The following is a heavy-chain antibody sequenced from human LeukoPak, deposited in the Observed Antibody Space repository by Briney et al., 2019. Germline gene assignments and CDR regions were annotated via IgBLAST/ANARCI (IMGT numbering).Heavy chain of an antibody. V-gene: IGHV3-23*01. CDR1: GLTFSSYA. Sequence: GGSLRLSCAVSGLTFSSYAMSWVRQAPGKGLEWVSGISGSGGSTIYAESVKGRFTISRDNSKNTLFLQMNSLRAEDTAVSYCAKAPHYRAPNGYFDPWGQGTLVTVSS. D-gene: IGHD5-24*01. J-gene: IGHJ5*02. CDR3: AKAPHYRAPNGYFDP. CDR2: ISGSGGST.